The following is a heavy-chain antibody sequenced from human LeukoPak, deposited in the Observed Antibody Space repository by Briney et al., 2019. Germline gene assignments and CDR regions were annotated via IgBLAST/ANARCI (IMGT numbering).Heavy chain of an antibody. CDR1: GGSISSSSYY. D-gene: IGHD3-10*01. CDR3: ARHVLLWLGELLFSPYYFDY. Sequence: PSATLSLTCTVSGGSISSSSYYWGWIRQPPGKGLEWIGSIYYSGSTYYNPSLKSRVTISVDTSKNQFSLQLSSVTAAATAVYYCARHVLLWLGELLFSPYYFDYWGQGTLVTVSS. CDR2: IYYSGST. V-gene: IGHV4-39*01. J-gene: IGHJ4*02.